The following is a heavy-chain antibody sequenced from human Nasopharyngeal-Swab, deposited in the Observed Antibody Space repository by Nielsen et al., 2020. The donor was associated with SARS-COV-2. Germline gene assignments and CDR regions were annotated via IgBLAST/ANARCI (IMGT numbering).Heavy chain of an antibody. V-gene: IGHV3-9*01. J-gene: IGHJ2*01. CDR2: ISWNSGSI. CDR3: ARRDTYWFFDL. Sequence: LRLSCAASGFTFDDYAFHWVRQAPGKGLEWVSGISWNSGSIGYADSVKGRFTISRDNAKNSLYLQMNSLRAEDTAFYYCARRDTYWFFDLWGRGTLVSVSS. CDR1: GFTFDDYA.